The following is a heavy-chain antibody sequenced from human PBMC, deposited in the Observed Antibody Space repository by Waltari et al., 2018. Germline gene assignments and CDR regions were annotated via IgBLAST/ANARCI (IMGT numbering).Heavy chain of an antibody. Sequence: QVQLVQSGAEVKKPGSSVKVSSKASGGTFSSYAISWVRQAPGQGLEWMGGIIPIFGTANYAQKFQGRVTITADESTSTAYMELSSLRSEDTAVYYCATDYSIAAAGTVYYWGQGTLVTVSS. CDR1: GGTFSSYA. D-gene: IGHD6-13*01. CDR2: IIPIFGTA. V-gene: IGHV1-69*01. J-gene: IGHJ4*02. CDR3: ATDYSIAAAGTVYY.